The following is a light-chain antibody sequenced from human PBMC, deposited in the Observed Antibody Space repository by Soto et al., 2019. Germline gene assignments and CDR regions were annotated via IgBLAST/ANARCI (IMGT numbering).Light chain of an antibody. V-gene: IGKV3-15*01. CDR1: QSVNSN. CDR2: GAS. J-gene: IGKJ4*01. CDR3: QQYNNWPLT. Sequence: EIVMTQSPATLSVSPGERATLSCRASQSVNSNLAWYQQKPGQAPRLVIYGASTRATAFPARFSGSGSGTEFTLTISSLQSEDFAVYYCQQYNNWPLTFGGGTKVEIK.